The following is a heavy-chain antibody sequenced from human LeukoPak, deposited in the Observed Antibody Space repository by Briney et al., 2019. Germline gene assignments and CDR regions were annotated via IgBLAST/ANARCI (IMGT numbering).Heavy chain of an antibody. V-gene: IGHV3-23*01. CDR3: AKDFRDSSMFTDGYFDS. Sequence: GGSLRLSCSASGFTFNNYAMSWVRQAPGKGLEWVSGLSGLGDSKYYASSVNGRFSISRDNANNRLYLQMNNLRAEDTAVYYCAKDFRDSSMFTDGYFDSWGQGTLVTVSS. D-gene: IGHD5-18*01. CDR1: GFTFNNYA. J-gene: IGHJ4*02. CDR2: LSGLGDSK.